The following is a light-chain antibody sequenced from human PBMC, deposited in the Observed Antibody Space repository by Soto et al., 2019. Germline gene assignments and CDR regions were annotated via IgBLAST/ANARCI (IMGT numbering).Light chain of an antibody. V-gene: IGKV1-13*02. CDR1: QGIGTA. CDR2: DDS. CDR3: QQYNSYSA. Sequence: AIQMTQSPSSLSASVGDRVTSSCRASQGIGTALGWYQQKPGKYPKLLIYDDSSLESGVPSRFSGSGSGTEFTLTISSLQPDDFATYYCQQYNSYSAFGQGTKVDIK. J-gene: IGKJ1*01.